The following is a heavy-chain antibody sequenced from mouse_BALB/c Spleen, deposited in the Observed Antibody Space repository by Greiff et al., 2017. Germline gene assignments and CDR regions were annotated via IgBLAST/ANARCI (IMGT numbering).Heavy chain of an antibody. CDR2: IYPGDGDT. Sequence: QVQLQQSGPELVKPGASVKISCKASGYAFSSSWMNWVKQRPGQGLEWIGRIYPGDGDTNYNGKFKGKATLTADKSSSTAYMQLSSLTSVDSAVYFCARGKLLRSAWFAYWGQGSLVTVSA. CDR3: ARGKLLRSAWFAY. J-gene: IGHJ3*01. D-gene: IGHD1-1*01. V-gene: IGHV1-82*01. CDR1: GYAFSSSW.